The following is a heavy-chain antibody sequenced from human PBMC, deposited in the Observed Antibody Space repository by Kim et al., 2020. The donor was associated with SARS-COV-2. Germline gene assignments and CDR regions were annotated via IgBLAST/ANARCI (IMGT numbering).Heavy chain of an antibody. CDR2: IWYDGSNK. CDR3: AKDRRDYYGMDV. Sequence: GGSLRLSCAASGFTFSSYGMHWVRQAPGKGLEWVAVIWYDGSNKYYADSVKGRFTISRDNCKNTLYLQMNSLRAEDTAVYYCAKDRRDYYGMDVWGQGTTVTVSS. V-gene: IGHV3-33*06. J-gene: IGHJ6*02. CDR1: GFTFSSYG.